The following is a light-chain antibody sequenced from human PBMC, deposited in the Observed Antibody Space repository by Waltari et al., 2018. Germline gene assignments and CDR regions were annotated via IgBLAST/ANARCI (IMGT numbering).Light chain of an antibody. CDR3: QVWDANTDPGV. V-gene: IGLV3-21*01. CDR1: NIESKS. J-gene: IGLJ1*01. CDR2: YDN. Sequence: SYVLTQPPSVSVAPGETARITWGGTNIESKSVHWYRQRPGQAPVVVISYDNDRAAGIPERFSGSNSGNTATLTISRVEAGDEADYYCQVWDANTDPGVFGTGTEVTVL.